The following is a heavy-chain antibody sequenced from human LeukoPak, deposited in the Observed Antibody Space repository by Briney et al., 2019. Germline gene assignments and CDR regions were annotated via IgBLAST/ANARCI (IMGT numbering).Heavy chain of an antibody. CDR1: GYTFTSYG. CDR2: ISAYNGNT. CDR3: ARPKRIVVPAAMHTSSWYSYWFDP. J-gene: IGHJ5*02. V-gene: IGHV1-18*01. Sequence: AASVKVSCKASGYTFTSYGISWVRQAPGQGLEWMGWISAYNGNTNYAQKLQGRVTMTTDTSTSTAYMELRSLRSDDTAVYYCARPKRIVVPAAMHTSSWYSYWFDPWGQGTLVTVSS. D-gene: IGHD2-2*01.